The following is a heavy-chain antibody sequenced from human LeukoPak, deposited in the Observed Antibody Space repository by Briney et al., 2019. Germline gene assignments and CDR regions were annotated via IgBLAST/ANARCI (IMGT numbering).Heavy chain of an antibody. Sequence: GRSLRLSCAASGFTFNSYAMSWVRQAPGKGLEWVSAIRGSGGGTYYADSVKGRFTISRDNSKNTLYLQMDSLRGADTSLYYCAKAGIGVVGYFDYWGQGTLVTVSS. CDR3: AKAGIGVVGYFDY. CDR1: GFTFNSYA. D-gene: IGHD6-19*01. V-gene: IGHV3-23*01. J-gene: IGHJ4*02. CDR2: IRGSGGGT.